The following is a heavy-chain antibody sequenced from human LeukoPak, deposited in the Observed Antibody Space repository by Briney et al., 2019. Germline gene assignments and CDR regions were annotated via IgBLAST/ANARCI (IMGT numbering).Heavy chain of an antibody. CDR3: AKDPRGITMVRGVAYNWFDP. J-gene: IGHJ5*02. V-gene: IGHV3-23*01. CDR2: ISGSGGST. CDR1: GFTFSSYG. D-gene: IGHD3-10*01. Sequence: GGSLRLSCAASGFTFSSYGMSWVRQAPGKGLEWVSAISGSGGSTYYADSVKGRFTISRDNSKNTLYLQMNSLRAEDTAVYYCAKDPRGITMVRGVAYNWFDPWGQGTLVTVSS.